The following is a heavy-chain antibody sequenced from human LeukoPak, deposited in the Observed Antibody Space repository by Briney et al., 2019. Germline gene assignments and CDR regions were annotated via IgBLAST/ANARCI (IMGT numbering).Heavy chain of an antibody. Sequence: SETLSLTCTVSGGSISSSSYYWSWIRQAPGKGLEWIGNIYYSGSTNYNPSLKSRVTVSVDTSKNQFSLKLSSVSAADTTVYYCARHGTLGSTTYPLDYWGQGTLVTVSS. CDR2: IYYSGST. CDR1: GGSISSSSYY. J-gene: IGHJ4*02. V-gene: IGHV4-61*05. CDR3: ARHGTLGSTTYPLDY. D-gene: IGHD1-26*01.